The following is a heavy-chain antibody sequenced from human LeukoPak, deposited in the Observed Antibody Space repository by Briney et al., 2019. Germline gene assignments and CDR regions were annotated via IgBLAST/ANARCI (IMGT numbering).Heavy chain of an antibody. J-gene: IGHJ4*02. CDR2: IYYSGST. CDR3: ARVLLLIGDLNPLHFDY. D-gene: IGHD3-10*01. Sequence: SGTLSLTCAVSGGSISSTKLWRWVRQHPGKGLEWIGYIYYSGSTYYHPSLKSRVTISVDTSKNQFSLKLSSVTAADTAVYYCARVLLLIGDLNPLHFDYWGQGTLVTVSS. V-gene: IGHV4-31*11. CDR1: GGSISSTKL.